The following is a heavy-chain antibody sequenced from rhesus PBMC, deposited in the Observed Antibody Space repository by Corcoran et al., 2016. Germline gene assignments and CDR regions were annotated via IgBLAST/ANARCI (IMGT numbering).Heavy chain of an antibody. CDR2: ISGNYGSP. D-gene: IGHD2-33*01. V-gene: IGHV4-80*01. CDR1: GASIGTYW. J-gene: IGHJ4*01. Sequence: QVQLQESGPGLVKPSETLSLTCGVSGASIGTYWWSWIRTPPGQGLDWVGEISGNYGSPYYHPSLESRATISKDASKNQFSLNLGSVTAADTAVYYCAGSHCGDRGCYQAYWGQGVLVTVSS. CDR3: AGSHCGDRGCYQAY.